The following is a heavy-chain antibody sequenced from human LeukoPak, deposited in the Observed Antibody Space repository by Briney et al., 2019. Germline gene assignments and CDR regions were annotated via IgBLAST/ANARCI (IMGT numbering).Heavy chain of an antibody. V-gene: IGHV4-4*02. J-gene: IGHJ4*02. CDR3: ARDCSSSCHQPKNCDY. Sequence: AGSLCLTCAVSGFSISSSNWWSWVRQPPGRGLEWIGVIYDGGSTNYNPSLDSRATTSVNKSKNQFSLKLSSVPAADTAVYYCARDCSSSCHQPKNCDYWGQGTLVTVSS. CDR1: GFSISSSNW. CDR2: IYDGGST. D-gene: IGHD6-13*01.